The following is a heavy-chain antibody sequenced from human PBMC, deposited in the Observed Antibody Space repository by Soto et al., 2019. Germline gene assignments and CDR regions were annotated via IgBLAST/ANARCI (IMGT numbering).Heavy chain of an antibody. CDR2: INHSVST. D-gene: IGHD3-3*01. CDR3: ARGPPYDFWSEFDP. J-gene: IGHJ5*02. CDR1: GGSFSGYY. Sequence: SSETLSLTCAVYGGSFSGYYWSWIRQPPGKGLEWIGEINHSVSTNYNPSLKSRVTISVDTSKNQFSLKLSSVTAADTAVYYCARGPPYDFWSEFDPWGQGTLVTVSS. V-gene: IGHV4-34*01.